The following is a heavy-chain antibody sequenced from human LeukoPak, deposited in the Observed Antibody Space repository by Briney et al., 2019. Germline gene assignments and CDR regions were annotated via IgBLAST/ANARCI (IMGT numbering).Heavy chain of an antibody. V-gene: IGHV4-59*08. Sequence: SETLSLTCTVSGGSISSYYWSWIRQPPGKGLEWIGYIYYSGSTNYNPSLKSRVTISVNTSKNQFSLKLSSVTAADMAVYYCARHGYNNDYWGQGTLVTVSS. CDR2: IYYSGST. D-gene: IGHD5-24*01. CDR3: ARHGYNNDY. CDR1: GGSISSYY. J-gene: IGHJ4*02.